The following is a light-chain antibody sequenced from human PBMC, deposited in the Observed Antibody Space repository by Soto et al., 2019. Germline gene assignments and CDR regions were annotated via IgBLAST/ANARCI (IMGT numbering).Light chain of an antibody. Sequence: DIQMTQSPSSLSAYVGDRVTITCQASQDISNFLNWYQQKPGKAPKLLIYDANNLDTGVPSRFSGSRSGTNFTFTITSLQPDDFATYYCQQYDGLPSLTFGPGTKVDIK. CDR2: DAN. CDR3: QQYDGLPSLT. CDR1: QDISNF. J-gene: IGKJ3*01. V-gene: IGKV1-33*01.